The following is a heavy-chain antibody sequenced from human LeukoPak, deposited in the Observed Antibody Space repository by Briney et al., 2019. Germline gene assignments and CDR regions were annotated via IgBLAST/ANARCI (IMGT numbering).Heavy chain of an antibody. CDR1: GFTFSSYA. V-gene: IGHV3-30-3*01. CDR3: ARDSCGGDCLRWFDP. CDR2: ISYDGSNK. J-gene: IGHJ5*02. D-gene: IGHD2-21*02. Sequence: GGSLRLSRAASGFTFSSYAMHWVRQAPGKGLEWVAVISYDGSNKYYADSVKGRFTISRDNSKNTLYLQMNSLRAEDTAVYYCARDSCGGDCLRWFDPWGQGTLVTVSS.